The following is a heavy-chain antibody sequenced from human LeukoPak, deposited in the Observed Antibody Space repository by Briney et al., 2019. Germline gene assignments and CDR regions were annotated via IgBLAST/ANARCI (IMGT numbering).Heavy chain of an antibody. CDR2: IYTSGTT. D-gene: IGHD2-2*01. V-gene: IGHV4-4*07. CDR1: GDSISSYY. Sequence: SETLSLTCTVSGDSISSYYWNWIRQPAGKGLEWIGRIYTSGTTNYNPSLKSGVTISVDTSKNQFSLKLSSVTAADTAVYYCARARIGGIVVVPAARDASDIWGQGTMVTVSS. J-gene: IGHJ3*02. CDR3: ARARIGGIVVVPAARDASDI.